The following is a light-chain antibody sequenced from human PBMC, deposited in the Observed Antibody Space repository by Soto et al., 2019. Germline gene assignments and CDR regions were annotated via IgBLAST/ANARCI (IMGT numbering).Light chain of an antibody. CDR3: NSYAASGNLWV. Sequence: QSVLTQPPSASGSPGQSVTISCTGTSSDVGGYNYVSWYQQHPGKAPKLMIYEVTQRPSGVSNRFSGSKSGNTASLTVSGLQAEDEADYYCNSYAASGNLWVFGGGTKLTVL. V-gene: IGLV2-8*01. CDR1: SSDVGGYNY. J-gene: IGLJ3*02. CDR2: EVT.